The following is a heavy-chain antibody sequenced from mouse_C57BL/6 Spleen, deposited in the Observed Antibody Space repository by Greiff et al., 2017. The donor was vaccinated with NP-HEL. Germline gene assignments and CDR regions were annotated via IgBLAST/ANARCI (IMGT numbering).Heavy chain of an antibody. D-gene: IGHD1-1*01. Sequence: EVKLVESGEGLVKPGGSLKLSCAASGFTFSSYAMSWVRQTPEKRLEWVAYISSGGDYIYYADTVKGRFTISRDNARNNLYLQMSSLKSEDTAMYYCTRDPYGSSYWYFDVWGTGTTVTVSS. J-gene: IGHJ1*03. CDR3: TRDPYGSSYWYFDV. CDR2: ISSGGDYI. V-gene: IGHV5-9-1*02. CDR1: GFTFSSYA.